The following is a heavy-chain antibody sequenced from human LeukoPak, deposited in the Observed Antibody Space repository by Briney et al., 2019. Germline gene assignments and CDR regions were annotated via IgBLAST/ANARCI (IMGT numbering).Heavy chain of an antibody. J-gene: IGHJ5*02. Sequence: PGGSLRLSCAASGFTFNFFAMNWVRQAPGKGLEWVALISYDGSDKRYSDSVEGRFSISRDNSNNTVYLQMSGLRDEDTAVYYCAKESHQFESDIYYSWFDPWGQGTLVTVSS. V-gene: IGHV3-30*18. CDR3: AKESHQFESDIYYSWFDP. CDR2: ISYDGSDK. CDR1: GFTFNFFA. D-gene: IGHD3-22*01.